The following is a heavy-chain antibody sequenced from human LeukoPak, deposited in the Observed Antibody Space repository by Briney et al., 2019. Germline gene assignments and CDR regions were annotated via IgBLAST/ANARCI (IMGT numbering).Heavy chain of an antibody. CDR3: STNKYCTNGVCYFNAFDI. J-gene: IGHJ3*02. D-gene: IGHD2-8*01. Sequence: ASVKVSCKASGGTFSSYAISWVRQAPGQGLEWMGGIIPIFGTANYAHKFPGRVTITTDESTYKAYMELSRLRSADTAEYYCSTNKYCTNGVCYFNAFDIWGQGTMVTVSS. CDR1: GGTFSSYA. V-gene: IGHV1-69*05. CDR2: IIPIFGTA.